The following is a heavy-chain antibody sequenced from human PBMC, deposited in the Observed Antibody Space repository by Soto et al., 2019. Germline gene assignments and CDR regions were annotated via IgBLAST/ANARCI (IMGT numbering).Heavy chain of an antibody. V-gene: IGHV4-59*08. D-gene: IGHD3-10*01. CDR1: GGSMSSYY. CDR3: ALLTTTRGVIDY. CDR2: IYYSGSA. Sequence: QVQLQESGPGLVKPSETLSLTCTVSGGSMSSYYWSWIRQPPGKGLEWIGYIYYSGSANYNPSLKSRVTISADTSKHQFSLNLTSVTAADTAVYYCALLTTTRGVIDYWGQGTLVTVSS. J-gene: IGHJ4*02.